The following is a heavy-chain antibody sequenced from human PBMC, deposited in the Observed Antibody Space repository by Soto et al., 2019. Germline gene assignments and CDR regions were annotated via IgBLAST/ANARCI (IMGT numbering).Heavy chain of an antibody. CDR1: GYTFTSYG. CDR2: ISAYNGNT. J-gene: IGHJ6*02. V-gene: IGHV1-18*01. Sequence: ASVKVSCKASGYTFTSYGISWVRQAPGQGLEWMGWISAYNGNTNYAQKLQGRVTMTTDTSTSTAYMELRSLRSDDTAVYYCARPITGTTAWGYYYGMDVWGQGTTVTVSS. CDR3: ARPITGTTAWGYYYGMDV. D-gene: IGHD1-20*01.